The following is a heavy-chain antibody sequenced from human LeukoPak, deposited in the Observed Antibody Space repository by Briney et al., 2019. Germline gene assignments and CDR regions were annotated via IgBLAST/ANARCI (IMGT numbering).Heavy chain of an antibody. CDR1: GFSLSTSGVG. V-gene: IGHV2-5*01. Sequence: SGPTLVKPTQTLTLTCTFSGFSLSTSGVGVGWIRQPPGKALEWLALIYWNDDKPYSPSLKSRLTLTKDTSKNQVVLKLTNVDPEDTAIYYCAHTRGRSGYYFDCDFWGQGTLVTVSS. CDR3: AHTRGRSGYYFDCDF. D-gene: IGHD3-22*01. J-gene: IGHJ4*02. CDR2: IYWNDDK.